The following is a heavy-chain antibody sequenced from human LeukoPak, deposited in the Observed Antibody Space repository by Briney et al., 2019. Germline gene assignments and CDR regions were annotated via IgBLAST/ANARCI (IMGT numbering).Heavy chain of an antibody. CDR3: ARGRPGDYFDY. CDR1: GYTFTGYF. Sequence: ASVKVSCKASGYTFTGYFMHWVRQAPGQGLEWMGWINPNSGGTSYLQNFQGRVTMTRATSISTAYMDLSRLRSDDPAAYYCARGRPGDYFDYWGQGTLVTVSS. V-gene: IGHV1-2*02. CDR2: INPNSGGT. D-gene: IGHD6-25*01. J-gene: IGHJ4*02.